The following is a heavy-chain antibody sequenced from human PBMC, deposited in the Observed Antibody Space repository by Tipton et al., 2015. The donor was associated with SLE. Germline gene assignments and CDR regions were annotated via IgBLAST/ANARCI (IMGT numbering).Heavy chain of an antibody. J-gene: IGHJ4*02. CDR1: GFMFNSYA. Sequence: QVQLVQSGGGVVQPGRSLRLSCAASGFMFNSYAMHWVRQSPGKGLQWVAFISNDGSNNYYTGSVKGRFTISRDNSRNTLYLQMSSLGAEDTAMYYCARARGYSGYDGVVGLCGQGTQVTVSS. CDR3: ARARGYSGYDGVVGL. D-gene: IGHD5-12*01. V-gene: IGHV3-30*04. CDR2: ISNDGSNN.